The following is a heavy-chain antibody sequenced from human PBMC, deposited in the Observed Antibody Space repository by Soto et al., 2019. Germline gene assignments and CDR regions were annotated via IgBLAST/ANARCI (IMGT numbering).Heavy chain of an antibody. D-gene: IGHD2-2*01. CDR3: ARAAYCSSTSCYLPGRHYYGMDV. CDR1: VCTFSSYA. CDR2: IIPIFGTA. Sequence: ASVKVSRKASVCTFSSYAISWLRQAPGLGLEWMGGIIPIFGTANYAQKFQGRVTITADESTSTAYMELSSLRSEDTAVYYCARAAYCSSTSCYLPGRHYYGMDVWGQGTTVTVSS. V-gene: IGHV1-69*13. J-gene: IGHJ6*02.